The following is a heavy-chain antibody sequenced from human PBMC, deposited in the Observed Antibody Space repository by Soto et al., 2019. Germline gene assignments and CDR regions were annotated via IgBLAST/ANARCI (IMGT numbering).Heavy chain of an antibody. D-gene: IGHD3-3*01. CDR3: ACTQTDYDFRSGYYTWFDP. CDR1: GGSISSYY. Sequence: TSETLSLTCTVSGGSISSYYWSWIRQPPGKGLEWIGYVYYSGSTNYNPSLKSRVTISVDTSKNQFSLKLSSVTAADTAVYYSACTQTDYDFRSGYYTWFDPWGQGTLVTVSS. J-gene: IGHJ5*02. V-gene: IGHV4-59*01. CDR2: VYYSGST.